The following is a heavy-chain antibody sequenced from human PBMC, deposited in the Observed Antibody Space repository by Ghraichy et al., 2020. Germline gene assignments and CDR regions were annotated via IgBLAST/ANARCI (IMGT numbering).Heavy chain of an antibody. V-gene: IGHV1-46*01. J-gene: IGHJ4*02. CDR3: ARDRWIVGQQLVWGGFDY. CDR1: GYTFTSYY. D-gene: IGHD6-13*01. CDR2: INPSGGST. Sequence: AAVKVSCKASGYTFTSYYMHWVRQAPGQGLEWMGIINPSGGSTSYAQKFQGRVTMTRDTSTSTVYMELSSLRSEDTAVYYCARDRWIVGQQLVWGGFDYWGQGTLVTVTS.